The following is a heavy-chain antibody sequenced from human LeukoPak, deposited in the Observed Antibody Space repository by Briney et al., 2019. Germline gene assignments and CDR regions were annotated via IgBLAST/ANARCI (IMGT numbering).Heavy chain of an antibody. V-gene: IGHV1-2*02. J-gene: IGHJ6*03. CDR3: ASSFSQTTTDAYHYMDA. D-gene: IGHD1-1*01. CDR1: GYTYTGYY. CDR2: ITPNNAGT. Sequence: ASVKVSCKTSGYTYTGYYIHWVRQAPGQGLEWMGWITPNNAGTNYAQRFQGRVTMTRDTSITTIYMELNGLTSDDTAVYFCASSFSQTTTDAYHYMDAWGKGTTVTVSS.